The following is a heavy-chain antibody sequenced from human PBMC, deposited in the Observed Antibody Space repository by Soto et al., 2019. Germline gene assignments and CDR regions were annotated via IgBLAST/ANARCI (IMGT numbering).Heavy chain of an antibody. CDR1: GLSLSTSGVG. CDR2: IYWDDDK. CDR3: AHSITYDFWSGYYESEIENWFDP. D-gene: IGHD3-3*01. Sequence: SGPTLVNPTQTLTLTRTFSGLSLSTSGVGVGWIRQPPGKALEWLALIYWDDDKRYSPSLKSRLTITKDTSKNQVVLTMTNMDPVDTATYYCAHSITYDFWSGYYESEIENWFDPWGQGTLVTVSS. V-gene: IGHV2-5*02. J-gene: IGHJ5*02.